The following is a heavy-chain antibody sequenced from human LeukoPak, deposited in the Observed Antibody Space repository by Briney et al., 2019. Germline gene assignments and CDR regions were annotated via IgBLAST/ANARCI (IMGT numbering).Heavy chain of an antibody. J-gene: IGHJ4*02. CDR2: ISYDGSNK. D-gene: IGHD4-23*01. CDR1: VFTFSRYG. V-gene: IGHV3-30*18. Sequence: GGSLRLSCAASVFTFSRYGMHWVRQAPGKGLEWVAVISYDGSNKYYADSVKGRFTISRDNSKNTLYLQMNSLRAEDTAVYYCAKRGDYGGNSPFDYWGQGTLVTVSS. CDR3: AKRGDYGGNSPFDY.